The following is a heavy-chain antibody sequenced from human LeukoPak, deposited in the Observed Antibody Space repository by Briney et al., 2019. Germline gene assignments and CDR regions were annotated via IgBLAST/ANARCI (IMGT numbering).Heavy chain of an antibody. CDR3: ASLGGYDSSGPKYYYYYYYMDV. CDR2: ISSSSSYI. Sequence: GGSLRLSCAASGFTFSSYEMNWVRQAPGKGLEWVSSISSSSSYIYYADSVKGRFTISRDNAKNSLYLQMNSLRAEDTAVYYCASLGGYDSSGPKYYYYYYYMDVWGKGTTVTVSS. V-gene: IGHV3-21*01. CDR1: GFTFSSYE. D-gene: IGHD3-22*01. J-gene: IGHJ6*03.